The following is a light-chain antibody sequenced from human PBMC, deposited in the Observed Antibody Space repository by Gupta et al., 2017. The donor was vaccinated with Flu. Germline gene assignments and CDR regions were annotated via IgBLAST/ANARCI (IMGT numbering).Light chain of an antibody. V-gene: IGLV2-8*01. CDR2: EVS. Sequence: QSALPQPPSASGSPGQSVTMSCTGTSSDVGAYDHVSWYQHHPGKAPKVLIYEVSKRPSGVPDRFSGSKSGNTASLTVSGLQAEDEAEYYCTSHGGSSNFWVFGGGTKLTVL. CDR3: TSHGGSSNFWV. J-gene: IGLJ3*02. CDR1: SSDVGAYDH.